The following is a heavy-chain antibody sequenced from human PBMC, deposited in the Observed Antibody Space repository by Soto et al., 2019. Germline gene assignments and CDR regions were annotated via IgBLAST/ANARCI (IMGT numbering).Heavy chain of an antibody. V-gene: IGHV4-59*01. CDR1: GDSITNSY. J-gene: IGHJ6*02. CDR3: ARGPLGGRGYYCGMDV. CDR2: MSYSGRT. Sequence: QVQLQESGPGLVKPSETLSLTCTVSGDSITNSYWSWIRQPPGKGLEWIGFMSYSGRTNYNPSLKSRVTISGDTSKNQFSLKLTSVDAADTAVYFCARGPLGGRGYYCGMDVWGQGTTVIVSS. D-gene: IGHD3-16*01.